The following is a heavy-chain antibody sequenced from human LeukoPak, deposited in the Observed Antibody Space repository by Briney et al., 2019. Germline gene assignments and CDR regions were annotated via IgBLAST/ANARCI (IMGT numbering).Heavy chain of an antibody. Sequence: PSETLSLTCTVSGGSIRSSYYYWGWIRQPPGKGLEWIGSIYDSGSTNYNPSLKSRVTISVDTSKNQFSLKLSSVTAADTAVYYCARAPAIAVAGYFDYWGQGTLVTVSS. CDR3: ARAPAIAVAGYFDY. V-gene: IGHV4-39*07. CDR2: IYDSGST. J-gene: IGHJ4*02. CDR1: GGSIRSSYYY. D-gene: IGHD6-19*01.